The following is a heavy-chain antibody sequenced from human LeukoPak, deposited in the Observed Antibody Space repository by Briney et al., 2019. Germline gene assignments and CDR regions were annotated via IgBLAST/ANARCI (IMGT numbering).Heavy chain of an antibody. V-gene: IGHV1-69*02. CDR2: IIPILGIA. D-gene: IGHD2-2*02. Sequence: SVKVSCKASGGTFSSYTISWVRQAPGQWLEWMGRIIPILGIANYAQKFQGRVTITADKSTSTAYMELSSLRSEDTAVYYCASRITEYCSSTSCYIGAFDIWGQGTMVTVSS. J-gene: IGHJ3*02. CDR3: ASRITEYCSSTSCYIGAFDI. CDR1: GGTFSSYT.